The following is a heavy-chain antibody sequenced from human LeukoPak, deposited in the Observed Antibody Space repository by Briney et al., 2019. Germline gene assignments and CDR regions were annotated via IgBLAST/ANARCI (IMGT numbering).Heavy chain of an antibody. D-gene: IGHD2-2*01. V-gene: IGHV4-59*12. CDR1: GGSISSYY. CDR2: IYYSGDT. J-gene: IGHJ4*02. Sequence: SETLSLTCTVSGGSISSYYSSWIRQPPGKGLEWIAYIYYSGDTKYNPSLKSRVTISGDTSKNQFSLKLKSVTAADTAVYYCARLDPAMLFFDYWGQGTVVAVSS. CDR3: ARLDPAMLFFDY.